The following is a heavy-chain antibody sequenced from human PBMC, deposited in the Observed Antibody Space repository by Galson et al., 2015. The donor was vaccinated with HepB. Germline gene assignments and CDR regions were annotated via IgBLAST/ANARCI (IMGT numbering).Heavy chain of an antibody. J-gene: IGHJ4*02. Sequence: SLRLSCAASGFTFSSYWMHWVRQAPGKGLVWVSRTNSDGSSTSYAGSVKGRFTISRDDAKNTLYLQLNSLRAEDTAIYYCARGRPGTFTVLGNWGQGTLVTVSS. CDR1: GFTFSSYW. D-gene: IGHD1-1*01. CDR2: TNSDGSST. V-gene: IGHV3-74*01. CDR3: ARGRPGTFTVLGN.